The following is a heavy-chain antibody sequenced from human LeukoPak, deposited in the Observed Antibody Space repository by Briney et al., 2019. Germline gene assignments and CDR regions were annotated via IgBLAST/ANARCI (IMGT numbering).Heavy chain of an antibody. Sequence: PSETLSLTCTVSGVSISSYYWSWIRQPPGKGLEWIGYIYYSGSTYYNPSLKSRVTISVDTSKNQFSLKLSSVTAADTAVYYCAREVEGYFDYWGQGTLVTVSS. CDR2: IYYSGST. J-gene: IGHJ4*02. V-gene: IGHV4-59*12. CDR3: AREVEGYFDY. CDR1: GVSISSYY.